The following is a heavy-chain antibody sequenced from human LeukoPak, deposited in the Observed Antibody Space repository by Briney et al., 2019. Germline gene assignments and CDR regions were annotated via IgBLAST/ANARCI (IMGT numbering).Heavy chain of an antibody. Sequence: SGTLSLTCTVSGGSISSSSYYWGWIRQPPGKGLEWIGSIYYSGSTYYNPSLKSRVTISVDTSKNQFSLKLSSVTAADTAVYYCANLVGATVDYWGQGTLVTVSS. CDR3: ANLVGATVDY. CDR1: GGSISSSSYY. J-gene: IGHJ4*02. CDR2: IYYSGST. D-gene: IGHD1-26*01. V-gene: IGHV4-39*07.